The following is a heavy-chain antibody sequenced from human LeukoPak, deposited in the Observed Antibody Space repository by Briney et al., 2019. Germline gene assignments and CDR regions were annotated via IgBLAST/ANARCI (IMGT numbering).Heavy chain of an antibody. Sequence: PSETLSLTCTVSGGSIRSYYWSWIRQPPGKGLEWIGYIYYSGSTKYNPSLKSRATISVGTSKNQFSLKLSSVTAADTAVYYCARHVGSGSYFDYWGQGTLVTVSS. J-gene: IGHJ4*02. V-gene: IGHV4-59*08. CDR1: GGSIRSYY. CDR3: ARHVGSGSYFDY. D-gene: IGHD3-22*01. CDR2: IYYSGST.